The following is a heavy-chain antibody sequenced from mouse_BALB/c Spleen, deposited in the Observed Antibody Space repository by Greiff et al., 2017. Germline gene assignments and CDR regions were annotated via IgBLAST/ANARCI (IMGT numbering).Heavy chain of an antibody. V-gene: IGHV2-6-7*01. Sequence: QVQLKESGPGLVAPSQSLSITCTVSGFSLTGYGVNWVRQPPGKGLEWLGMIWGYGSTDYNSALKSRLSISKDNSKSQVFLKMNSLQTDDTARYYCARGYDYDEGGAMDYWGQGTSVTVSS. CDR2: IWGYGST. D-gene: IGHD2-4*01. CDR1: GFSLTGYG. CDR3: ARGYDYDEGGAMDY. J-gene: IGHJ4*01.